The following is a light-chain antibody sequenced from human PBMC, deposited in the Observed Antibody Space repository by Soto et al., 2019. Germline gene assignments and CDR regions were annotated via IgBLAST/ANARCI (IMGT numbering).Light chain of an antibody. CDR2: GDS. J-gene: IGLJ2*01. V-gene: IGLV1-40*01. CDR3: QSYASSLSALV. Sequence: QSVLTQPPSVSGAPGQRVTISCTGSSSNIGAGYDVHWYQHLPGTAPKLLIYGDSNRPSGVPDRFSGSKSGTSASLAITGLQAQHEADYYCQSYASSLSALVFGGGTKLTVL. CDR1: SSNIGAGYD.